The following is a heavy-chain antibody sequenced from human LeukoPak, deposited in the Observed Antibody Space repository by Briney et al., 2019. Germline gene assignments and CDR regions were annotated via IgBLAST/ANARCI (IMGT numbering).Heavy chain of an antibody. CDR3: ARDARITIFGVVIKKSYGMDV. D-gene: IGHD3-3*01. Sequence: PSQTLSLTCTVSGGSISSGGYYWSWLRQHPGKGLEWIGYIYYSGSTYYNPSLKSRVTISVDTSKNQFSLELSSVTAADTAAYYCARDARITIFGVVIKKSYGMDVWGQGTTVTVSS. V-gene: IGHV4-31*03. CDR2: IYYSGST. J-gene: IGHJ6*02. CDR1: GGSISSGGYY.